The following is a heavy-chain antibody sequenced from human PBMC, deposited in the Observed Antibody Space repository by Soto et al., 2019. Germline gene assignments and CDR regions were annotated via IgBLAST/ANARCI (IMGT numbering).Heavy chain of an antibody. CDR1: GFTFSSYG. Sequence: PGGSLRLSCAASGFTFSSYGMHWVRQAPGKGLEWVAVIWYDGSNKYYADSVKGRFTISRDNSKNTLYLQMNSLRAEDTAVYYCAREREDGYNYFYFDYWGQGTLVTVS. D-gene: IGHD5-12*01. CDR3: AREREDGYNYFYFDY. V-gene: IGHV3-33*01. CDR2: IWYDGSNK. J-gene: IGHJ4*02.